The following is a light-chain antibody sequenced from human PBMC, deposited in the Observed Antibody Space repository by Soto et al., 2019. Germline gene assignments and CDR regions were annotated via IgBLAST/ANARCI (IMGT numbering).Light chain of an antibody. V-gene: IGLV2-14*01. CDR1: SSDVGGYNY. Sequence: QSALTQPASVSGSPGQSITISCTGTSSDVGGYNYVSWYQQHPGKAPKLMIYEVSNRPSGVSNRFSGSKSGNTASLTISGLRAEDEADYYCSSYTSSSTRVFGGGPKLTVL. J-gene: IGLJ3*02. CDR3: SSYTSSSTRV. CDR2: EVS.